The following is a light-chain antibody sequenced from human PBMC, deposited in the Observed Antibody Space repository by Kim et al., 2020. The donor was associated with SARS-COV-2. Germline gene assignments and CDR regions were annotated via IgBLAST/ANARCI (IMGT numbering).Light chain of an antibody. V-gene: IGLV3-21*04. CDR1: NIGSKS. J-gene: IGLJ3*02. Sequence: SYELTQPPSVSVAPGKTARITCGGNNIGSKSVHWYQQKPGQAPVLVIYYDSDRPSGIPERFSGSNSGNTATLTISRVEAGDEADYYCQVWDNTNDHPVFG. CDR2: YDS. CDR3: QVWDNTNDHPV.